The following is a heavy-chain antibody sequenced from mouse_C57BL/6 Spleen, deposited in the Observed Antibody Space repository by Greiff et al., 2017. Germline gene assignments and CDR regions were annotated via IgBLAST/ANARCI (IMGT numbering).Heavy chain of an antibody. CDR3: AKVRDCYDSSCGIYWYFDV. CDR2: ISSGSSTI. Sequence: EVNVVESGGGLVKPGGSLKLSCAASGFTFSDYGMHWVRQAPEKGLEWVAYISSGSSTIYYADTVKGRFTISRDNAKNTLSLQMTRLRSEDTAMYYCAKVRDCYDSSCGIYWYFDVWGTGTTVTVSS. CDR1: GFTFSDYG. J-gene: IGHJ1*03. D-gene: IGHD1-1*01. V-gene: IGHV5-17*01.